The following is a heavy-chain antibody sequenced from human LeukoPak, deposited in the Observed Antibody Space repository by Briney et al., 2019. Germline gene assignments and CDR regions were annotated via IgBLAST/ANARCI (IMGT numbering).Heavy chain of an antibody. CDR3: ARHVGDGSFDY. V-gene: IGHV4-59*08. CDR2: IYYSGST. Sequence: SETLSLTCTVSGGSISSYYWSWIRQPPGKGLEWIGYIYYSGSTNYNPSLKSRVTISVDTSKNQFSLKLSSVTAADTAVYYCARHVGDGSFDYWGQGTLVTVSS. D-gene: IGHD3-10*01. CDR1: GGSISSYY. J-gene: IGHJ4*02.